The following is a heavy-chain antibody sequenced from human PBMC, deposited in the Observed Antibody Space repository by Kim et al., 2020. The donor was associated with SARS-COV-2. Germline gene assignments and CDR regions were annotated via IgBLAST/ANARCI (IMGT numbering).Heavy chain of an antibody. Sequence: GGSLRLSCAASGFTFSRSWMHWVRQAPGKGLLWVSRINIDGSRTTYADSVKGRFTISRDNAKNTVSLQMSSLRAEDTAVYYCASVLRCYGRSGYKWGQGTLVTVSS. J-gene: IGHJ4*02. CDR2: INIDGSRT. V-gene: IGHV3-74*01. CDR1: GFTFSRSW. CDR3: ASVLRCYGRSGYK. D-gene: IGHD3-22*01.